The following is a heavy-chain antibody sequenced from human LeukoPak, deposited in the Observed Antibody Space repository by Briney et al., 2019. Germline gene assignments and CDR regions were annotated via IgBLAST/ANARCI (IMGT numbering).Heavy chain of an antibody. D-gene: IGHD2-2*01. CDR3: AKGGSSTSCYYY. CDR1: GSTFSSYA. Sequence: GGSLRLSCAASGSTFSSYAMSWVRQAPGKGLEWVSAISGSGGSTYYADSVKGRFTISRDNSKNTLYLQMNSLRAEDTAVYYCAKGGSSTSCYYYWGQGALVTVSS. CDR2: ISGSGGST. V-gene: IGHV3-23*01. J-gene: IGHJ4*02.